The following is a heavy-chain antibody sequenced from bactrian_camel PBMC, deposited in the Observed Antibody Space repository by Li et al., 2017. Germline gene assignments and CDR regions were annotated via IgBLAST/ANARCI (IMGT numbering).Heavy chain of an antibody. V-gene: IGHV3S53*01. CDR1: GDTVRNYC. Sequence: HVQLVESGGGSVQSGGSLSLSCVASGDTVRNYCMGWFRQAPGKEREAVAAIDNDDIPMYADSVKGRFNISKDNNKNTLYLQMSSLKPEDTAMYYCAADPVGAGCFRLWVGAAARAKWGQGTQVTV. D-gene: IGHD6*01. CDR2: IDNDDIP. CDR3: AADPVGAGCFRLWVGAAARAK. J-gene: IGHJ4*01.